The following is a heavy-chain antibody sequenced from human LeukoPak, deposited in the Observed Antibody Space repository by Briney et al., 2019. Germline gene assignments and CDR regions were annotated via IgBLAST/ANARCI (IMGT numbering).Heavy chain of an antibody. CDR3: ARGEDAFDI. CDR2: IYHSGST. CDR1: GGSISSSSYY. V-gene: IGHV4-39*07. Sequence: SETLSLTCSVSGGSISSSSYYWGWIRQPPGKGLEWIGSIYHSGSTNYNPSLKSRVTISVDKSKNQFSLKLSSVTAADTAVYYCARGEDAFDIWGQGTMVTVSS. J-gene: IGHJ3*02.